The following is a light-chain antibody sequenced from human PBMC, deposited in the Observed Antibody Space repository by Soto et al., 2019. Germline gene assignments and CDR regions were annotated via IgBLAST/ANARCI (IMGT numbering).Light chain of an antibody. CDR1: HSIGSNF. J-gene: IGKJ5*01. CDR2: SSS. V-gene: IGKV3-20*01. Sequence: DIVLTQSPGTLSWSQGERGTLSRKTSHSIGSNFLAWYQHKPGQAPRLLFYSSSKRATGIPDRFSGSASGTDFTLTINRLEPEDFAVYYCQLYGISPQVGQGTRLEIK. CDR3: QLYGISPQ.